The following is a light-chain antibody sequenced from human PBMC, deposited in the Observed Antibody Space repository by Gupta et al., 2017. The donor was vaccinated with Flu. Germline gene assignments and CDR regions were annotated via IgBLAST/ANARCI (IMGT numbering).Light chain of an antibody. CDR1: ALPKKY. CDR3: YPTDISGNQRV. Sequence: SYELTQPPSVSVSPGQTAKITCSGDALPKKYAYWYQQKSGQAPVLVIYVDTKRPSGIPERFSGSASGTMATLTISGAQVEDEADYYCYPTDISGNQRVFGGGTKLTVL. J-gene: IGLJ2*01. V-gene: IGLV3-10*01. CDR2: VDT.